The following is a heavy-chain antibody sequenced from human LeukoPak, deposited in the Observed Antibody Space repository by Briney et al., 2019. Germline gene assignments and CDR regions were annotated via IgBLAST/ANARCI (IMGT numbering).Heavy chain of an antibody. CDR3: ARAYSGWDTFDY. CDR2: IIPILGIA. Sequence: SVKVSCKASGGTFSSYAISWVRQAPGQGLEWMGRIIPILGIANYAQKFQGRVTITADKSTSTAYMELSSLRSEDTAVYYCARAYSGWDTFDYWGQGTLVTVSS. J-gene: IGHJ4*02. CDR1: GGTFSSYA. D-gene: IGHD6-19*01. V-gene: IGHV1-69*04.